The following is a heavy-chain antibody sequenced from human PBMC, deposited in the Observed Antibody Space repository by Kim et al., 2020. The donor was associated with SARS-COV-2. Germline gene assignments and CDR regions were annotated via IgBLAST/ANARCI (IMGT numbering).Heavy chain of an antibody. Sequence: GGSLRLSCAASGFTFDDYAMHWVRQAPGKGLEWVSLISGDGGSTYYADSVKGRFTISRDNSKNSLYLQMNSLRTEDTALYYCAKDSQYSYGFTHMSPYYYYGMDVCGQGTTVTVSS. CDR1: GFTFDDYA. CDR3: AKDSQYSYGFTHMSPYYYYGMDV. D-gene: IGHD5-18*01. J-gene: IGHJ6*02. V-gene: IGHV3-43*02. CDR2: ISGDGGST.